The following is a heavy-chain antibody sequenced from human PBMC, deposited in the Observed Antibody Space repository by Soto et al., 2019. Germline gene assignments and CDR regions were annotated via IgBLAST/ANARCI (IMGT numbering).Heavy chain of an antibody. CDR3: ERAYCSGGSCYRQFDP. CDR1: GGSFSGYY. J-gene: IGHJ5*02. V-gene: IGHV4-34*01. Sequence: SETLSLTCAVYGGSFSGYYWSWIRQPPGKGLEWIGEINHSGSTNYNPSLKSRVTISVDTSKNQFSLKLSSVTAADTAVYYCERAYCSGGSCYRQFDPWGQGALVTVSS. D-gene: IGHD2-15*01. CDR2: INHSGST.